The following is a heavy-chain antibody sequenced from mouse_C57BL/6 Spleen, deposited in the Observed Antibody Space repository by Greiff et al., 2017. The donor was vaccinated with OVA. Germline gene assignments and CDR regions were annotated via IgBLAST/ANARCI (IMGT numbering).Heavy chain of an antibody. J-gene: IGHJ1*03. D-gene: IGHD1-1*01. CDR2: IDPSDSYT. CDR3: ARHYGRGFDV. V-gene: IGHV1-69*01. Sequence: QVLLQQSGAELVMPGASVKLSCKASGYTFTSYWMHWVKQRPGQGLEWIGEIDPSDSYTNYNQKFKGKSTLTVDKSSSTAYMQLSSLTSEDSAVYYCARHYGRGFDVWGTGTTVTVSS. CDR1: GYTFTSYW.